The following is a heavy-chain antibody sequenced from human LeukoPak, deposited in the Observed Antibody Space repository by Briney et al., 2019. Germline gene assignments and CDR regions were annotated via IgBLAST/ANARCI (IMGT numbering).Heavy chain of an antibody. CDR2: ISSSSSYI. Sequence: PGGSLRLSCAASGFTFSSYSMNWVRQAPGKGLEWVSSISSSSSYIYYADSVKGRFTISRDNAKNSLYLQMNSLRAEDTALYYCAKAGPLFFDFWGQGTLVTVSS. V-gene: IGHV3-21*04. CDR1: GFTFSSYS. CDR3: AKAGPLFFDF. J-gene: IGHJ4*02.